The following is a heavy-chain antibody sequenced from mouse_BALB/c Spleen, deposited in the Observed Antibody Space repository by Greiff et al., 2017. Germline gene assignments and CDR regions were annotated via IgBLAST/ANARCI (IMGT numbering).Heavy chain of an antibody. Sequence: EVMLVESGGGLVKPGGSLKLSCAASGFAFSSYDMSWVRQTPEKRLEWVAYISSGGGSTYYPDTVKGRFTISRDNAKNTLYLQMSSLKSEDTAMYYCARHPPGYGNHWYFDVWGAGTTVTVSS. D-gene: IGHD2-1*01. V-gene: IGHV5-12-1*01. CDR3: ARHPPGYGNHWYFDV. J-gene: IGHJ1*01. CDR2: ISSGGGST. CDR1: GFAFSSYD.